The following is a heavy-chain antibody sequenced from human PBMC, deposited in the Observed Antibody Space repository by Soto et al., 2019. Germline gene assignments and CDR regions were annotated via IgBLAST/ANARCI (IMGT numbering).Heavy chain of an antibody. Sequence: GGSLRLSCAASGFTFHSHAMSWVRLAPGKGLEWISSITGNGLNSYYANSVTGRFTISRDNSKNTVYLQMNGLGAEDTAVYYCTKAFIAVAVPDYWGQGTLVTVSS. CDR1: GFTFHSHA. D-gene: IGHD6-19*01. CDR3: TKAFIAVAVPDY. V-gene: IGHV3-23*01. J-gene: IGHJ4*02. CDR2: ITGNGLNS.